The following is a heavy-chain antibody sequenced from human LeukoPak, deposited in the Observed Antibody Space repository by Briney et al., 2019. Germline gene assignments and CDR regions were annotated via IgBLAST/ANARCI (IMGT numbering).Heavy chain of an antibody. CDR2: INPSGGST. V-gene: IGHV1-46*01. J-gene: IGHJ6*02. CDR3: ASVYLYGMDV. Sequence: ASVKVSCKASGYSLTTYYMHWVRQAPGQGPEWMAIINPSGGSTNYAQKFQGRVTMTRDTPTNTVYMELSSLRTEDTAVYYCASVYLYGMDVWGQGTTVTVSS. CDR1: GYSLTTYY. D-gene: IGHD2-8*01.